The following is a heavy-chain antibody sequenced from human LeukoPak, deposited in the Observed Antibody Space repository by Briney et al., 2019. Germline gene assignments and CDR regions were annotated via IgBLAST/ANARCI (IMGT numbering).Heavy chain of an antibody. J-gene: IGHJ4*02. D-gene: IGHD3-9*01. Sequence: GRSLRLSCAASGFTFSSYGMRWVRQAPGKGLEWVSAISCDGGNTYYADSVKGRFTISRDNSKNTLYLQMNSLRAEDTAVYYCAQWGDFDVLTGYYVPDFWGQGTLVTVSS. V-gene: IGHV3-23*01. CDR3: AQWGDFDVLTGYYVPDF. CDR2: ISCDGGNT. CDR1: GFTFSSYG.